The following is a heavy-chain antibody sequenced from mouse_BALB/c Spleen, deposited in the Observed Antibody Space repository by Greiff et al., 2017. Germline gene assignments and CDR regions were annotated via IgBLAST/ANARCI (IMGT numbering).Heavy chain of an antibody. V-gene: IGHV3-2*02. CDR1: GYSITSDYA. J-gene: IGHJ1*01. CDR2: ISYSGST. D-gene: IGHD1-2*01. CDR3: ALHYYGYWYFDV. Sequence: EVKLMESGPGLVKPSQSLSLTCTVTGYSITSDYAWNWIRQFPGNKLEWMGYISYSGSTSYNPSLKSRISITRDTSKNQFFLQLNSVTTEDTATYYCALHYYGYWYFDVWGAGTTVTVSS.